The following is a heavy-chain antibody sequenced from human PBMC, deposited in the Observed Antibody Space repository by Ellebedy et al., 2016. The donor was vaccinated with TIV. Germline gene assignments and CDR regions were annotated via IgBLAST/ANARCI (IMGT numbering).Heavy chain of an antibody. J-gene: IGHJ5*02. CDR2: VSPYNGMT. D-gene: IGHD6-13*01. Sequence: ASVKVSXXASGYTFLSYGISWVRQAPGQGLEWVGWVSPYNGMTKYAQRLQGRVTLTTDTPTTTASLALKNLRSDDTAVYYCIRGGSSSWSNYFHPWGQGTLVTVSA. CDR3: IRGGSSSWSNYFHP. CDR1: GYTFLSYG. V-gene: IGHV1-18*01.